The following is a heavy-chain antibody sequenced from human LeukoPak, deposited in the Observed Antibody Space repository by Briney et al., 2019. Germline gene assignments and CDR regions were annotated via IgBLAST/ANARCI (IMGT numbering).Heavy chain of an antibody. D-gene: IGHD4-23*01. Sequence: GGSLRLSCAASGFTFDDYGMSWVRQAPGKGLEWVSGINWNGGSTGYADSVKGRFTISRDNAKNSLYLQMNSLRAEDTALYYCARDFGYGGNSGDYYYYYYMDVWGKGTTVTVSS. CDR2: INWNGGST. CDR3: ARDFGYGGNSGDYYYYYYMDV. CDR1: GFTFDDYG. J-gene: IGHJ6*03. V-gene: IGHV3-20*04.